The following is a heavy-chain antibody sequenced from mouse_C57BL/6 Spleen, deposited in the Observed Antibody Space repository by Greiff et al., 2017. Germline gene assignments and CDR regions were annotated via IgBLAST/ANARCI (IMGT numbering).Heavy chain of an antibody. CDR2: IWTGGGT. V-gene: IGHV2-9-1*01. D-gene: IGHD2-4*01. Sequence: VQLVESGPGLAAPSPSLSITCTVSGFSLTSYAISWVRQPPGKGLEWLGVIWTGGGTNYNSALKSGLSISKDNTKSRVFLIMISRQTDDTAGYYFGREANYDSFAYWGQGTLVTVSA. CDR1: GFSLTSYA. J-gene: IGHJ3*01. CDR3: GREANYDSFAY.